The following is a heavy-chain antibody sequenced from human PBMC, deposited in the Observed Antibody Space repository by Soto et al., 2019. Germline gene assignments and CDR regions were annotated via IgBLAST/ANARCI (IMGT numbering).Heavy chain of an antibody. CDR3: ARVGENDNSWTYFDY. Sequence: VQLQESGPGLVKPSETLSLTCTVSGGSVSSGTSYWSWIRQPPGKGLEWIGYVYYNGVTYYNPSLKRRVTRSVDTSKRQGSLNLRSVTAADTAVYYCARVGENDNSWTYFDYWGQGTLVTVSS. CDR2: VYYNGVT. J-gene: IGHJ4*02. D-gene: IGHD6-13*01. V-gene: IGHV4-61*01. CDR1: GGSVSSGTSY.